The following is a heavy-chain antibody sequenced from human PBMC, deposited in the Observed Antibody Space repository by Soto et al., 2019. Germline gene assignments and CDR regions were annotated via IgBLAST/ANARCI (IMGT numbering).Heavy chain of an antibody. D-gene: IGHD3-22*01. J-gene: IGHJ4*02. CDR2: INPSGGST. Sequence: QVQLVQSGAEVKKPGASLKVSCKASGYTFTSYYMHWVRQAPGQGLEWMGIINPSGGSTSYAQKFQGRVIMTRDTSTSTVYMELSSLRSEDTAVYYCARTYYYDSSGYSLDYWGQGTLVTVSS. CDR1: GYTFTSYY. CDR3: ARTYYYDSSGYSLDY. V-gene: IGHV1-46*01.